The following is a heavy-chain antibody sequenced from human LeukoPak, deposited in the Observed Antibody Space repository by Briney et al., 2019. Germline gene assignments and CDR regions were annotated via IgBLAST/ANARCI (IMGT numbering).Heavy chain of an antibody. CDR3: AKDSRTVSSGLRLDAFDI. Sequence: PSETLSLTCTVSGGSISSYYWSWVRQAPGKGLEWVSAISGSGGSTYYADSVKGRFTISRDNSKNTLYLQMNSLRAEDTAVYYCAKDSRTVSSGLRLDAFDIWGQGTMVTVSS. V-gene: IGHV3-23*01. D-gene: IGHD3-22*01. J-gene: IGHJ3*02. CDR1: GGSISSYY. CDR2: ISGSGGST.